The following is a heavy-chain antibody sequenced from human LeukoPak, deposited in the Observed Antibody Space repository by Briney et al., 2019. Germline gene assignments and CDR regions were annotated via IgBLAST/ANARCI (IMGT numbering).Heavy chain of an antibody. CDR1: GDSMSTSY. Sequence: SETLSVTCTVSGDSMSTSYWSWIRQPAGKGLEWIGRIYTSGSTNYNASLKSRVSMSVDTSKNQFSLKLSSVTAADTAVFYCARENSGSYREFDYWGQGTLVTVSS. CDR2: IYTSGST. J-gene: IGHJ4*02. D-gene: IGHD1-26*01. CDR3: ARENSGSYREFDY. V-gene: IGHV4-4*07.